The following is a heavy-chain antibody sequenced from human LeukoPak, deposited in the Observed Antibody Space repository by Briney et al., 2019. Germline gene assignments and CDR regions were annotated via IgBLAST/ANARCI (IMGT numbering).Heavy chain of an antibody. CDR3: ARVTFGGVIVISP. D-gene: IGHD3-16*02. CDR2: INPNSAGT. Sequence: ASVKVSCKAPGYTFTDYYMHWVRQAPGQGLEWMGFINPNSAGTNSAQKFQGRVTMTRDTSISTAYMELSSLRSEDTAVYYCARVTFGGVIVISPWGQGTLVTVSS. V-gene: IGHV1-2*02. CDR1: GYTFTDYY. J-gene: IGHJ5*02.